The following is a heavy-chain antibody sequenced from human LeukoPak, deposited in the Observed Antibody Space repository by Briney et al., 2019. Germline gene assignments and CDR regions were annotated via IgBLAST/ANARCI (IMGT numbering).Heavy chain of an antibody. V-gene: IGHV4-34*01. Sequence: SETLSLTCAVYGGSFSGYYWSWIRQPPGKGLDWIWGINHSGSTNYNPSLKSRVTISVDTSKNQFSLKLSSVTAADTAVYYCARRKRSGCSSTSCLLNWFDPWGQGTLVTASS. J-gene: IGHJ5*02. CDR3: ARRKRSGCSSTSCLLNWFDP. D-gene: IGHD2-2*01. CDR2: INHSGST. CDR1: GGSFSGYY.